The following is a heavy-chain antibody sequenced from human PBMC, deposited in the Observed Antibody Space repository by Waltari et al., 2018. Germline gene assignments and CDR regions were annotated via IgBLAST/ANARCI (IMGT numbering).Heavy chain of an antibody. J-gene: IGHJ4*02. CDR1: EVTVSSDT. Sequence: EVQLVESGGGLVRPGGALRLSGAASEVTVSSDTRHWVRQAHGKGLVWVSYISSSSSTLYFADSVKGRVTFSRDNAKNSLYLQMHSLRAEDTAVYYCARGASGWFDYWCQGTLVTVSS. CDR3: ARGASGWFDY. V-gene: IGHV3-48*01. D-gene: IGHD6-19*01. CDR2: ISSSSSTL.